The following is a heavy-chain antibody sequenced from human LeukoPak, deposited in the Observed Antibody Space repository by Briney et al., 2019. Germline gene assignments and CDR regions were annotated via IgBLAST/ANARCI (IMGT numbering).Heavy chain of an antibody. Sequence: PGGSLRLSCAASGFSFSTYGFHWVRQAPGKGLEWVTFIRFDGGKKNYADSVKGRFAISRDNSKNTVYLQMNSLSVEDTGVYYCARNSYGSGSHDHWGQGTLVTVSS. CDR2: IRFDGGKK. CDR3: ARNSYGSGSHDH. J-gene: IGHJ5*02. D-gene: IGHD3-10*01. CDR1: GFSFSTYG. V-gene: IGHV3-30*02.